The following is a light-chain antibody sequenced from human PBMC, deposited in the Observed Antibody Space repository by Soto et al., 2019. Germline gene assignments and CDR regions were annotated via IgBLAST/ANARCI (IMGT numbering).Light chain of an antibody. J-gene: IGKJ3*01. CDR1: QYITNY. V-gene: IGKV1-33*01. CDR2: DAS. CDR3: QQYDDLPFT. Sequence: DIQMTQSPSSLSASVGDRVTITCQSSQYITNYLSWYQQKPGKAPELLIYDASNFETGVPSRFSGSGSWTDFTFTISSLQPEDTATYYCQQYDDLPFTFGPGTKVDIK.